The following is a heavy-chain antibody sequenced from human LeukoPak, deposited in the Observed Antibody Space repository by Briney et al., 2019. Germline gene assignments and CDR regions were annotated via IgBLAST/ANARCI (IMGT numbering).Heavy chain of an antibody. J-gene: IGHJ4*02. CDR1: GFTFSSYS. Sequence: GGSLRLSCSASGFTFSSYSMNWVRQAPGKGLEWVSSITSKSSYKYYADSVKGRFTISRDNAKNSLYLQMSSLRAEDTAVYYCARDPIAAAASGGDYWGQGTLVTVSS. D-gene: IGHD6-13*01. CDR2: ITSKSSYK. V-gene: IGHV3-21*01. CDR3: ARDPIAAAASGGDY.